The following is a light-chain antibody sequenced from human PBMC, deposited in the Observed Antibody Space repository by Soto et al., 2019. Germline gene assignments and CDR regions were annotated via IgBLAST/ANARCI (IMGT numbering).Light chain of an antibody. J-gene: IGKJ1*01. Sequence: DIQMTQAPSSVSASVGDRVTITCRASQDINNRVAWFQQRPGRAPKYLIQAASILQSGFPSRFSATGSGTDFTLTIDSLQPEDFATYYCQQVKNFPRTFGQGTKLEIK. V-gene: IGKV1-12*01. CDR2: AAS. CDR1: QDINNR. CDR3: QQVKNFPRT.